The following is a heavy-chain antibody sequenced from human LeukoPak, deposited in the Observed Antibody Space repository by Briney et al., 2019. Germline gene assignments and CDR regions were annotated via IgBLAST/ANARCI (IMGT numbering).Heavy chain of an antibody. CDR2: ISSSSSTI. D-gene: IGHD6-19*01. J-gene: IGHJ4*02. V-gene: IGHV3-48*04. CDR1: GFTFSSYW. Sequence: GGSLRLSCAASGFTFSSYWMSWVRQAPWKGLEWVSYISSSSSTIYYADSVKGRFTISRDNAKNSLYLQMNSLRAEDTAVYYCAKLLSGYSSGWYFDYWGQGTLVTVSS. CDR3: AKLLSGYSSGWYFDY.